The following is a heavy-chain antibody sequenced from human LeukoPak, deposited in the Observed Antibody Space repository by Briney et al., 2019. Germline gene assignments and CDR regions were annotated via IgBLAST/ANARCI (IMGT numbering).Heavy chain of an antibody. Sequence: SETLSLTCTVSSGSISSYHWRWIRQPPGKGLEWIGYIYYSWSTNYNPSLESRFTISVDTSNNQFSLKLSSVTAAETAVYYCTRAQRLTVLPSWFDPGGQGTLVTVSS. CDR2: IYYSWST. CDR1: SGSISSYH. CDR3: TRAQRLTVLPSWFDP. V-gene: IGHV4-59*01. D-gene: IGHD1-26*01. J-gene: IGHJ5*02.